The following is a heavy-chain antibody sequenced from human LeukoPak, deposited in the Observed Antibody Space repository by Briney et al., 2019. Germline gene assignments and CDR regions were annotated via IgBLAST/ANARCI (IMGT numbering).Heavy chain of an antibody. J-gene: IGHJ4*02. CDR1: GGSISSYY. Sequence: SETLSLTCTVSGGSISSYYWSWIRQPPGKGLEWIGYIYYSGSTNYNPSLKSRVTISVDTSKNQFSLKLSSVTAADTAVYYCARSVAGNFDYWGQGTLVTVSS. CDR2: IYYSGST. V-gene: IGHV4-59*01. CDR3: ARSVAGNFDY. D-gene: IGHD1-26*01.